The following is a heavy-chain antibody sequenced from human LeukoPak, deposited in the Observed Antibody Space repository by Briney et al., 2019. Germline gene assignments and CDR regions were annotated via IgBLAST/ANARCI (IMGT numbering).Heavy chain of an antibody. D-gene: IGHD2-15*01. CDR2: IWYDGSNK. Sequence: GGSLRLSCAASGFTFSNYGMHWVRQAPGKGLEWVAVIWYDGSNKYYADSVKGRFTISRDNSKNTLYLQMNSLKTEDTAVYYCTGRVVVVVAATPRPENYFDYWGQGTLVTASS. CDR3: TGRVVVVVAATPRPENYFDY. J-gene: IGHJ4*02. V-gene: IGHV3-33*01. CDR1: GFTFSNYG.